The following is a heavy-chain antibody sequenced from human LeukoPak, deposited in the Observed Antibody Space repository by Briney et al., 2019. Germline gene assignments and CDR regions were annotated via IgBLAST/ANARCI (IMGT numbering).Heavy chain of an antibody. V-gene: IGHV3-66*01. CDR3: ARAVTYFYGSVTYDWFDP. CDR1: GFTVSSNY. J-gene: IGHJ5*02. CDR2: IYSDGST. D-gene: IGHD3-10*01. Sequence: GGSLRLSCAASGFTVSSNYMSWVRQAPGKGLEWVSIIYSDGSTYYADSVKGRFTISRDNSKNTLYLQMNSLRAEDTAMYYCARAVTYFYGSVTYDWFDPWDQGPLVTVSS.